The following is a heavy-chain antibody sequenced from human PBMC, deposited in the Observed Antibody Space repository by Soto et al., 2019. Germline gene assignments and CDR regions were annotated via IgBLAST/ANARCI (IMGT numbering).Heavy chain of an antibody. CDR2: IYATGST. V-gene: IGHV4-61*08. CDR1: VSIVTSGENY. Sequence: DTLSLSCIFSVSIVTSGENYWSCIRQPPGKGLEWIGRIYATGSTDYNPSLNIRLTMSVDMSKKQFSLTLRSVTAADTAMYYCVRDGTKNLRDWFDPWGQGILVTVSS. CDR3: VRDGTKNLRDWFDP. D-gene: IGHD1-1*01. J-gene: IGHJ5*02.